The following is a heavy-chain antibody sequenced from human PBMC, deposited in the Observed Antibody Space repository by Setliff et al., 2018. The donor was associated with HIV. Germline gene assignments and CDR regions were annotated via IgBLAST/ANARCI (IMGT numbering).Heavy chain of an antibody. Sequence: ASVKVSCKASGYTFTSYDISWVRQAPGQGLEWMGWISAYNGDTNYAQKLQGRVTMTTDTSTSTAYMELRSLRSAADTAVYYCAREKGRYFDWSHTRDAFDIWGQGTMVTVSS. CDR2: ISAYNGDT. V-gene: IGHV1-18*01. D-gene: IGHD3-9*01. CDR3: AREKGRYFDWSHTRDAFDI. J-gene: IGHJ3*02. CDR1: GYTFTSYD.